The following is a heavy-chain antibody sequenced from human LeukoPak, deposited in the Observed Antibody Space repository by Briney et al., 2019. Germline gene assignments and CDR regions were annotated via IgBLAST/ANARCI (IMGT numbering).Heavy chain of an antibody. CDR2: ISGSGGST. CDR3: AKNPLGYCSSTSCYTLPVDY. V-gene: IGHV3-23*01. J-gene: IGHJ4*02. D-gene: IGHD2-2*01. Sequence: GGSLRLSCAASGFTFSIYAMSWVRQAPGKGLEWVSAISGSGGSTYYADSVKGRFTISRDNSKNTLYLQMNSLRAEDTAVYYCAKNPLGYCSSTSCYTLPVDYWGQGTLVTVSS. CDR1: GFTFSIYA.